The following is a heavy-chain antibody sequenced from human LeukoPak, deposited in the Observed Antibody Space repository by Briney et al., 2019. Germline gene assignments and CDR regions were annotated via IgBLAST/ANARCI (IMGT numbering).Heavy chain of an antibody. CDR2: INHSGST. D-gene: IGHD2-21*02. CDR1: GGSFSGYY. Sequence: SETLSLTCAVYGGSFSGYYWSWIRQPPGKGLEWIGEINHSGSTNYNPSLKSRVTISVDTSKNQFFLKLSSVTAADTAVYYCARGGVAYCGGDCYSDYFDYWGQGTLVTVSS. J-gene: IGHJ4*02. CDR3: ARGGVAYCGGDCYSDYFDY. V-gene: IGHV4-34*01.